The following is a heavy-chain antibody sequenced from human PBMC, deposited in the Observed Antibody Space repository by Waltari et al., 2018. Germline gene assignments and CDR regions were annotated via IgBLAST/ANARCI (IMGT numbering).Heavy chain of an antibody. Sequence: EVQLVESGGGLVQHGGSLRLSCAASGFTFSSYSMNWVRQAPGKGVEWVSYFSSSSSTRYYADSVKGRFTISRDNAKNSLYLQMISLRAEDTAVYYCARPATSEAYWGQGTLVTVSS. D-gene: IGHD1-26*01. CDR1: GFTFSSYS. CDR2: FSSSSSTR. CDR3: ARPATSEAY. V-gene: IGHV3-48*01. J-gene: IGHJ4*02.